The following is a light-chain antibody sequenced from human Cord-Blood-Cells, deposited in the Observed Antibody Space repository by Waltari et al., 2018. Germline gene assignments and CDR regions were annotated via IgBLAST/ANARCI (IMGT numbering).Light chain of an antibody. CDR2: EGS. CDR3: CSYAGSSGWV. V-gene: IGLV2-23*01. Sequence: QSALTQPAFVSGSPGQSITISCTGTSRDFGSYNLVSWYPQHPGKAPKLMIYEGSKRPSGVSNRFSGSKSGNTSSLTISGLQAEDEADYYCCSYAGSSGWVFGGGTKLTVL. J-gene: IGLJ3*02. CDR1: SRDFGSYNL.